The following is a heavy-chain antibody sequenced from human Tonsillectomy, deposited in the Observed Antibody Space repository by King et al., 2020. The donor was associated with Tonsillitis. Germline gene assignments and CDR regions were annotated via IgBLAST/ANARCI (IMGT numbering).Heavy chain of an antibody. V-gene: IGHV4-4*07. CDR3: AREKYDFWSPGMDV. Sequence: VQLQESGPGLVKPSETLSLMCTVSGGSIRSYYWSWIRQPAGKGLEWIGRMYSSGNTNYNPSLKSRVTMSVDTSKNQFSLNLSSVTAADTAVYYCAREKYDFWSPGMDVWGQGTTVTVS. CDR2: MYSSGNT. CDR1: GGSIRSYY. J-gene: IGHJ6*02. D-gene: IGHD3-3*01.